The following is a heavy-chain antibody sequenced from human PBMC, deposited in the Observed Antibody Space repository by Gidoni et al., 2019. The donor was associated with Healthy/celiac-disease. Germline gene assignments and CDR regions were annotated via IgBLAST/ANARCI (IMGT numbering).Heavy chain of an antibody. J-gene: IGHJ4*02. V-gene: IGHV3-73*02. Sequence: EVQLVESGGGLVQPGGSLKLSCAASVFTFSGSAMHWVRQASGKGLELVGRIRSKANSYATAYAASVKGRFTISRDDSKNTAYLQMNSLKTEDTAVYYCTRLGAPFDYWGQGTLVTVSS. CDR2: IRSKANSYAT. CDR1: VFTFSGSA. CDR3: TRLGAPFDY.